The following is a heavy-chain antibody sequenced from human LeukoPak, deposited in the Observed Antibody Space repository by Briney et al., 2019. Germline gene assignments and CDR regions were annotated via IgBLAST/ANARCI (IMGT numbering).Heavy chain of an antibody. J-gene: IGHJ4*02. Sequence: GRSLRLSCAASGFTFSSYAMHWVRQAPGKGLEWVAVISYDGSNKYYADSVKGRFTISRDNAKNSLYLQMNSLRAEDTAIYHCAKGRYSGTTYYFDYWGQGTLVTVSS. CDR2: ISYDGSNK. CDR1: GFTFSSYA. D-gene: IGHD5-12*01. CDR3: AKGRYSGTTYYFDY. V-gene: IGHV3-30*04.